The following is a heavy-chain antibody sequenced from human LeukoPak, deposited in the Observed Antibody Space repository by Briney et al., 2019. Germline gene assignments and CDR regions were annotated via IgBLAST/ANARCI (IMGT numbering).Heavy chain of an antibody. Sequence: SETLSLTCAVSGYSISSGYYWGWIRQPPGKGLEWIGSIYHSGSTYYNPSLKSRVTISVDTSKNQFSLKLSSVTAADTAVYYCARGGVEWLDFDYWGQGTLVTVSS. V-gene: IGHV4-38-2*01. CDR2: IYHSGST. CDR1: GYSISSGYY. CDR3: ARGGVEWLDFDY. J-gene: IGHJ4*02. D-gene: IGHD6-19*01.